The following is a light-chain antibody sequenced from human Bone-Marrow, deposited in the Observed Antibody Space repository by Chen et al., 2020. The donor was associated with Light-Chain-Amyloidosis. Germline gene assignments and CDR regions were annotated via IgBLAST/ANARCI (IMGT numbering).Light chain of an antibody. CDR3: ASYAGSYTWV. CDR1: SGDVGGYYF. V-gene: IGLV2-11*01. J-gene: IGLJ3*02. CDR2: DVS. Sequence: QSALTQPRSVSGSPGQSITISCTGTSGDVGGYYFVSWYQQHPGKAPQLIIYDVSKRPPGVPYRFAGSKCGNTSSQTVHGLQAEDEADYYCASYAGSYTWVFGGGTKLTVL.